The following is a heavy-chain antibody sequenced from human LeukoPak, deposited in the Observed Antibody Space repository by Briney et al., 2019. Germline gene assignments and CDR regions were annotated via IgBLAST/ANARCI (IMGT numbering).Heavy chain of an antibody. CDR1: GYTFTGYY. J-gene: IGHJ4*02. V-gene: IGHV1-2*02. Sequence: SVKVSCKASGYTFTGYYMHWVRQAPGQGLEWMGWINPNSGGTNYAQKFQGRVTMTRDTSISTAYMELSRLRSDDTAVYCCARVYYDSSGFGSFPFFDYWGQGTLVTVSS. CDR2: INPNSGGT. CDR3: ARVYYDSSGFGSFPFFDY. D-gene: IGHD3-22*01.